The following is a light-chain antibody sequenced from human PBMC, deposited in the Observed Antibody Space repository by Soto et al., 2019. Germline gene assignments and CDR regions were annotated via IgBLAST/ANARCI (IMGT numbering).Light chain of an antibody. CDR2: SAS. CDR1: QSISSY. Sequence: DIQMTQSPSSLSASVGDRVTIAWRASQSISSYLNWYQQKQGKAPKLLIYSASSLQSGVPSRLVGSGYGTASTLTISSLKNEDFETYYCQQSYSNPYTFGQGTRLEI. V-gene: IGKV1-39*01. J-gene: IGKJ5*01. CDR3: QQSYSNPYT.